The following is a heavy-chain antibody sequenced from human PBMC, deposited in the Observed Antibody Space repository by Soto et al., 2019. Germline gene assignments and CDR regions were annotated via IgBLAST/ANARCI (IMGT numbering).Heavy chain of an antibody. CDR3: ARHVAIPGTLAARYHYYYGMDV. V-gene: IGHV5-10-1*03. Sequence: EVQLVQSGAEVKKPGESLRISCKGSGYSFTSYWISWVRQMPGKGLEWMGRIDPSDSYTNYSPSFQGHVTISADKSISTAYLQWSSLKASDTAMYYCARHVAIPGTLAARYHYYYGMDVWGQGTTVTVSS. D-gene: IGHD6-6*01. CDR1: GYSFTSYW. CDR2: IDPSDSYT. J-gene: IGHJ6*02.